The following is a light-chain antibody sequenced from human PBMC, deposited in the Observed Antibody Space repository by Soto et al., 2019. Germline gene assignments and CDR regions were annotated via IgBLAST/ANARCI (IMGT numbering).Light chain of an antibody. V-gene: IGKV3-15*01. J-gene: IGKJ5*01. CDR2: GAF. CDR3: QQYNNWPPIT. Sequence: EIVTTQSPVTLSVSPGERATLSCRTSQSVSSDLAWYQQKPGQAPRLLIYGAFNRATGVPARFSGSGSGTEFNLTISSLQSEDSAVYYCQQYNNWPPITFGQGTRLEIK. CDR1: QSVSSD.